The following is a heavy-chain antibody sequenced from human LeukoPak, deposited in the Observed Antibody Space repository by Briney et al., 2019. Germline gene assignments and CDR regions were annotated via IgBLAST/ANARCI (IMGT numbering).Heavy chain of an antibody. Sequence: ASVKVSYKASGYTFTSYGISWVRQAPGQGLEWMGWISAYNGNTNYAQKLQGRVTMTTDTSTSTAYMELRSLRSDDTAVYYCARVSGSRRYYEAYFDYWGQGTLVTVSS. D-gene: IGHD3-3*01. CDR2: ISAYNGNT. V-gene: IGHV1-18*01. J-gene: IGHJ4*02. CDR3: ARVSGSRRYYEAYFDY. CDR1: GYTFTSYG.